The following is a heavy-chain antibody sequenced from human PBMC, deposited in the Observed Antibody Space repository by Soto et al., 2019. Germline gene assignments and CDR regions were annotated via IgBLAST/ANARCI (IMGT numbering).Heavy chain of an antibody. CDR1: GFTFSSYA. D-gene: IGHD6-19*01. CDR2: ISGSGGSR. Sequence: GGSLRLSCAASGFTFSSYAMSWVRQAPGKGLEWVSNISGSGGSRYYADSVKGRFTISRDNAKTSLYLQMDSLRNEDTAVYYCSRFFGSGFDYWGQGTLVTVSS. CDR3: SRFFGSGFDY. V-gene: IGHV3-23*01. J-gene: IGHJ4*02.